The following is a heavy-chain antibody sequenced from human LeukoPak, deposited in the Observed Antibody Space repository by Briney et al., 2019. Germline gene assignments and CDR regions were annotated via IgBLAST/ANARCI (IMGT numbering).Heavy chain of an antibody. CDR3: ARVNPYYSYGYDAFDI. CDR1: GGSFSGYY. D-gene: IGHD5-18*01. CDR2: INHSGST. V-gene: IGHV4-34*01. Sequence: SETLSLTCAVYGGSFSGYYWSWIRQPPGKGLEWIGEINHSGSTNYNPSLKSRVTISVDTSKNQFSLKLSSVTAADTAVYYCARVNPYYSYGYDAFDIWGQGTMVTVSS. J-gene: IGHJ3*02.